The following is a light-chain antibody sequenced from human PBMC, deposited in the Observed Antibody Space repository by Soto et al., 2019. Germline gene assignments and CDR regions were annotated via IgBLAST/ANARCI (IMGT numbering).Light chain of an antibody. CDR3: QQRSNLPLT. CDR2: DAS. J-gene: IGKJ4*01. CDR1: QSVSSY. V-gene: IGKV3-11*01. Sequence: EIVLTQSPATLSLSPGERATLSCRASQSVSSYLAWYQQKPGQAPRLLIYDASHRATGIPARFSGSGSWTDFTLTISRLESEDFAVYYCQQRSNLPLTFGGGTKVEIK.